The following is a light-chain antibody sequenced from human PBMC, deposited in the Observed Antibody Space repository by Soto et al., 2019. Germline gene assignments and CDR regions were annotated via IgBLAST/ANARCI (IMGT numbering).Light chain of an antibody. V-gene: IGKV3-11*01. CDR1: RSVSSY. Sequence: EXVFTQSPATLSLCAGESATLACRATRSVSSYLACYQQKPGQAPRLLIYDASSRPTDIPARFSGSGSGTDFTLTISSLEPEDFALYYCQQRSNWPITFGQGTRLEI. CDR3: QQRSNWPIT. J-gene: IGKJ5*01. CDR2: DAS.